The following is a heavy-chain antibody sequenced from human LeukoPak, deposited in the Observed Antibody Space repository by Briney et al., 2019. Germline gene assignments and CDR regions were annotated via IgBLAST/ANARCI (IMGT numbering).Heavy chain of an antibody. V-gene: IGHV3-53*01. D-gene: IGHD2-2*01. CDR2: IYASGTT. CDR1: GFSVGTKY. J-gene: IGHJ4*02. CDR3: ARVGGVPAAHFDY. Sequence: PGGSLRLSCAASGFSVGTKYMSWVRQTPGRGLEWVSLIYASGTTYYAESVKGRFTVSRDNSENSLYLQMNSLRVEDTAVYYCARVGGVPAAHFDYWGQGTRVTVSS.